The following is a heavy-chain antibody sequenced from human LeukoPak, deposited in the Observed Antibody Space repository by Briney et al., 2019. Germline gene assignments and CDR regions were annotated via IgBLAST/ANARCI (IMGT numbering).Heavy chain of an antibody. CDR1: GGSISSSSHY. Sequence: SGTLSLTCTVSGGSISSSSHYWGWVRQPPGKGLEWIGSISYSGSTYYSPSLKSRVTISVDTSKNQFSLNQNSVTAADTAAYYCTRSRIGSYYGYFDFWGQGTLVTVSS. CDR3: TRSRIGSYYGYFDF. J-gene: IGHJ4*02. D-gene: IGHD1-26*01. CDR2: ISYSGST. V-gene: IGHV4-39*01.